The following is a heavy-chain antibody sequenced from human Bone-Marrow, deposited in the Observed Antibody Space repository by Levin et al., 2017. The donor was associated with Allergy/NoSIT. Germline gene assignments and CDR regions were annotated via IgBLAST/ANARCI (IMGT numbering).Heavy chain of an antibody. CDR1: GFTFSNHG. CDR2: ISYDGSNE. V-gene: IGHV3-30*18. J-gene: IGHJ3*02. Sequence: SCAASGFTFSNHGMHWVRQAPGKGLEWVAVISYDGSNEYYADSVKGRFTTSRDDSKNMLYLQMNGLRPEDTAVYYCAKVAGSWQDNDAFDIWGLGTMVTVSS. D-gene: IGHD6-13*01. CDR3: AKVAGSWQDNDAFDI.